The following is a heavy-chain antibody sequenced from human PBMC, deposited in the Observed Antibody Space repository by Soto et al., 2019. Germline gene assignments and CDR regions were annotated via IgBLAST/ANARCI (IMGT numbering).Heavy chain of an antibody. CDR3: TRDGNPYYYDSSGYWVAFDI. D-gene: IGHD3-22*01. CDR1: GFTFGDYA. J-gene: IGHJ3*02. Sequence: PGGSLRLSCTASGFTFGDYAMSWFRQAPGKRLEWVGFIRSKAYGGTTEYAASVKGRFTISRDDSKSIAYLQMNSLKTEDTAVYYCTRDGNPYYYDSSGYWVAFDIWGQGTMVTVSS. CDR2: IRSKAYGGTT. V-gene: IGHV3-49*03.